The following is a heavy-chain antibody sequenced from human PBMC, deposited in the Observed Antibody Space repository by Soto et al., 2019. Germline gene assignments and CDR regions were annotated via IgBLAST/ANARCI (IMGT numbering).Heavy chain of an antibody. Sequence: ASVKGSCKASGYTFTGYYMHWVRQAPGQGLEWMGWINPNSGGTNYAQKFQGLVTMTRDTSISTAYMELSRLRSDDTAVYYCARGSPGYCSGGSCYWGSYYYYGMDVWGQGTTVTVSS. CDR1: GYTFTGYY. D-gene: IGHD2-15*01. CDR3: ARGSPGYCSGGSCYWGSYYYYGMDV. V-gene: IGHV1-2*04. CDR2: INPNSGGT. J-gene: IGHJ6*02.